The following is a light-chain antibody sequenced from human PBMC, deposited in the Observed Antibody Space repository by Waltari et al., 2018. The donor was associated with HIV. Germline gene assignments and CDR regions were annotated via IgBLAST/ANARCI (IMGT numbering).Light chain of an antibody. Sequence: QGDSVRSYYASWYQQKPGQAPVLVVYGENNRPSGIPDRFSGSRSGNTASLTIAGAQTEDEADYYCNSRDSSGHWFFGGGTKVTVL. CDR1: SVRSYY. CDR3: NSRDSSGHWF. V-gene: IGLV3-19*01. J-gene: IGLJ3*02. CDR2: GEN.